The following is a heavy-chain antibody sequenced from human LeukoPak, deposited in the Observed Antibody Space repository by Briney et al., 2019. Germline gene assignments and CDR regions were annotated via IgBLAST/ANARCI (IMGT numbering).Heavy chain of an antibody. CDR2: MNPKSGAT. CDR3: ARVWLSGGDY. Sequence: ASVKVSCKTSGYRFTGYYLHWVRQAPGQGLEWMGWMNPKSGATDYARKFQGRVTMTRDTSISTAYMELTRLRSDDTAVYYCARVWLSGGDYWGQGTLVTVSS. D-gene: IGHD2-15*01. V-gene: IGHV1-2*02. CDR1: GYRFTGYY. J-gene: IGHJ4*02.